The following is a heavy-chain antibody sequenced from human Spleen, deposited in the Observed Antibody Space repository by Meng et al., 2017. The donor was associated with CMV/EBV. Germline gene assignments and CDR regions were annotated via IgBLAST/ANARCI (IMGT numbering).Heavy chain of an antibody. CDR1: GFSLSSCE. Sequence: GGSLRLSCAASGFSLSSCEMNWVRQAPGKGLEWVSYISRSGASIYYAESVKGRFTISRDNSKNTLYLQMNSLRAEDTAVYYCAKDLGFYDFWDDYSTVYTMDVWGQGTSVTVSS. J-gene: IGHJ6*02. CDR2: ISRSGASI. CDR3: AKDLGFYDFWDDYSTVYTMDV. D-gene: IGHD3-3*01. V-gene: IGHV3-48*03.